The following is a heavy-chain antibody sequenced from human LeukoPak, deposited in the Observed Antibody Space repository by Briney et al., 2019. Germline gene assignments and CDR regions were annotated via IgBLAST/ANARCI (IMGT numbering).Heavy chain of an antibody. Sequence: PGGSLRLSCAASGFTFSSYGMHWVRQAPGKGLEWVAFIRYDGSNKYYADSVKGRFTISRDNAKNTVYLQMNSLRAEDTAVYYCARGAWTAYYLDYWGQGTLVTVSS. D-gene: IGHD3/OR15-3a*01. CDR3: ARGAWTAYYLDY. J-gene: IGHJ4*02. CDR1: GFTFSSYG. V-gene: IGHV3-30*02. CDR2: IRYDGSNK.